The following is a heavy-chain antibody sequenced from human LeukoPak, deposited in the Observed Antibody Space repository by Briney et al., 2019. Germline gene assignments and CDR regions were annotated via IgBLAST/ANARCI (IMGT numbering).Heavy chain of an antibody. J-gene: IGHJ3*02. CDR1: GYTFTDYY. CDR3: ARAKVTERAFDI. D-gene: IGHD1-1*01. CDR2: INPNSGDT. Sequence: ASVKVSCTASGYTFTDYYIHWVRQAPGQGLEWMGWINPNSGDTSYSQKFQGRVTMTRDTSISTAYMELSRLRSDDTAVYYCARAKVTERAFDIWGQGTMVTVSS. V-gene: IGHV1-2*02.